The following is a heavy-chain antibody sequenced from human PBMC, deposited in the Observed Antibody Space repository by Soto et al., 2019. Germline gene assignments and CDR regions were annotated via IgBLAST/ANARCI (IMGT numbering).Heavy chain of an antibody. V-gene: IGHV4-38-2*01. Sequence: LSLTCAVSGYSISSCYYWGCIRQSPGKGLEWIGSIYHSGSTYYNPSLKSRVIISVDTSKNQFSLKLSSVTAADTAVYYCARLAPIAAADGMDVWGQGTTVTVSS. CDR1: GYSISSCYY. J-gene: IGHJ6*02. D-gene: IGHD6-13*01. CDR3: ARLAPIAAADGMDV. CDR2: IYHSGST.